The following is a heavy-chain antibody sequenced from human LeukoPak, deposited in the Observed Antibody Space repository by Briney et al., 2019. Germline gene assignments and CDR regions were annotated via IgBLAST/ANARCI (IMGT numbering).Heavy chain of an antibody. V-gene: IGHV1-69*13. J-gene: IGHJ4*02. CDR3: ARESGSYEAYFDY. D-gene: IGHD1-26*01. CDR1: GGTFSSYA. Sequence: SVKVSCKASGGTFSSYAISWVRQAPGQGLEWMGRIFPIFATENYAQKFQGRVTITADESTSTAYMELSSLRSEDTAVYYCARESGSYEAYFDYWGQGTLVTVSS. CDR2: IFPIFATE.